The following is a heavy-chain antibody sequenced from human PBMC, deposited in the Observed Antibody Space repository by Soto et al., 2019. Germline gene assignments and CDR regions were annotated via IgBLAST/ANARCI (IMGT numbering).Heavy chain of an antibody. CDR3: ARTSYTGGAFSGYDFNWFDP. Sequence: QVQLVQSGAEVKKPGSSVKVSCKASGGTFSSYAISWVRQAPGQGLEWMGGINPIFGTANYAQKFQGRVTITADESTSTAYMELSSLRSEDTAVYYCARTSYTGGAFSGYDFNWFDPWGQGTLVTVSS. CDR1: GGTFSSYA. V-gene: IGHV1-69*12. D-gene: IGHD5-12*01. CDR2: INPIFGTA. J-gene: IGHJ5*02.